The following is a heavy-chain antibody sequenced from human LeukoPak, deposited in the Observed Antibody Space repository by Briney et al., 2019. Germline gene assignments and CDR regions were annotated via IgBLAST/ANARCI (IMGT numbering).Heavy chain of an antibody. D-gene: IGHD1-26*01. Sequence: SETLSLTCTVSGGSINTYYWSWIRQPPGKGLEWIGYNGGSTNYNPSLKSRVTILLDRSKNQFSLKLSSVTAADTAIYYCARGRGYGGNYLRSFDIWGQGTMVTVSS. CDR1: GGSINTYY. CDR3: ARGRGYGGNYLRSFDI. J-gene: IGHJ3*02. V-gene: IGHV4-59*08. CDR2: NGGST.